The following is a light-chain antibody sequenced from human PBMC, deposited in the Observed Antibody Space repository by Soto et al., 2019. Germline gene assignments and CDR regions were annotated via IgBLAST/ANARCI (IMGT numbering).Light chain of an antibody. V-gene: IGKV3-20*01. CDR1: QSVSSNY. CDR3: QQYGTSPWT. Sequence: EIVLTQSPGTLSLSPGERATLSCRASQSVSSNYLAWYQQKPGQAPRLLTFGASSRATGIPDRFSASGSGTDFTLTISRLEPEDFAVYYCQQYGTSPWTFGQGTKVESK. J-gene: IGKJ1*01. CDR2: GAS.